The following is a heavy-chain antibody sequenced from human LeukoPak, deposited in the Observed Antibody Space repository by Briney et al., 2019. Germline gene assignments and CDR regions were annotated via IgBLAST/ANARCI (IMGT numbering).Heavy chain of an antibody. V-gene: IGHV3-48*04. D-gene: IGHD3-22*01. CDR1: GFTFSSHG. J-gene: IGHJ4*02. CDR3: ARDRENYYDSSGLFDY. Sequence: GGSLGLSCTASGFTFSSHGMNWVRQAPGKGLEWVSYISSSSSTIYYADSVKGRFTISRDNAKNSLYLQMNSLRAEDTAVYYCARDRENYYDSSGLFDYWGQGTLVTVSS. CDR2: ISSSSSTI.